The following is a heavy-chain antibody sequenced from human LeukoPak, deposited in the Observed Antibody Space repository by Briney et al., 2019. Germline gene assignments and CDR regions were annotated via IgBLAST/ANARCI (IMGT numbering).Heavy chain of an antibody. Sequence: ASVKVSCKASGYTFTSYGISWVRQAPGQGLEWMGWINPNSGGTNYAQKFQGRVTMTRDTSISTAYMELSRLRSDDTAVYYCARVSSESSSAGGFDYWGQGTLVTVSS. V-gene: IGHV1-2*02. J-gene: IGHJ4*02. CDR1: GYTFTSYG. D-gene: IGHD6-13*01. CDR3: ARVSSESSSAGGFDY. CDR2: INPNSGGT.